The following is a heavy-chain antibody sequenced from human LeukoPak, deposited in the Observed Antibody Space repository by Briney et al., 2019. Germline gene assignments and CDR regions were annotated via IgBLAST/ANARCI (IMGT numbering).Heavy chain of an antibody. J-gene: IGHJ6*04. D-gene: IGHD3-10*02. CDR3: AELGITMIGGV. CDR2: ISDGGSIT. V-gene: IGHV3-23*01. CDR1: GFTFSDYG. Sequence: PGGSLRLSCAASGFTFSDYGMSRVRQAPGKGLEWVSTISDGGSITYYADSVKGRFTISRDNAKNSLYLQMNSLRAEDTAVYYCAELGITMIGGVWGKGTTVTISS.